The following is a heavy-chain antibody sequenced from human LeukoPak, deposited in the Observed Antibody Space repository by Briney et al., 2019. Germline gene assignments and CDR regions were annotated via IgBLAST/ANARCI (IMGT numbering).Heavy chain of an antibody. CDR1: GGSISSYY. J-gene: IGHJ4*02. CDR3: ARETLGFLDY. Sequence: SETLSLTCTVSGGSISSYYWSWIRQPPGKGLEWIGYIYYSGSTNYNPSLKSRVTISVDTSKNQFSLKLSPVTAADTAVYYCARETLGFLDYWGQGTLVTVSS. D-gene: IGHD7-27*01. V-gene: IGHV4-59*12. CDR2: IYYSGST.